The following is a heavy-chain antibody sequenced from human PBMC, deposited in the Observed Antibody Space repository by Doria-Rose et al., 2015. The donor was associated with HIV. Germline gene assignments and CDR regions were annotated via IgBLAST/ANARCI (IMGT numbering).Heavy chain of an antibody. CDR2: IFSYDER. V-gene: IGHV2-26*01. D-gene: IGHD6-13*01. J-gene: IGHJ4*02. CDR1: GVSLSSPGMG. CDR3: ARIKSSRWYHKYYFDF. Sequence: QATLKESGPVLVKPTETLTLTCTVSGVSLSSPGMGVSWIRQPPGKALEWLANIFSYDERSYKTSLKSRLTSSRGASKSKVVLTMTDMYPVDTATYYCARIKSSRWYHKYYFDFWGQGTLVIVSA.